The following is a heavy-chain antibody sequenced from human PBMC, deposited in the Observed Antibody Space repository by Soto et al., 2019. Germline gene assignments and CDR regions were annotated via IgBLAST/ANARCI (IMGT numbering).Heavy chain of an antibody. Sequence: GGSLRLSCAASGFTFNNYAMNWVRQAPGKGLEWVATISGTGGSTYYADSVKGRFTISRDNSKNTLYLQMNSLRVEDTAVYYCVRDQSVAGPTTLFDPWGQGVLVTVSS. CDR3: VRDQSVAGPTTLFDP. J-gene: IGHJ5*02. V-gene: IGHV3-23*01. D-gene: IGHD6-19*01. CDR1: GFTFNNYA. CDR2: ISGTGGST.